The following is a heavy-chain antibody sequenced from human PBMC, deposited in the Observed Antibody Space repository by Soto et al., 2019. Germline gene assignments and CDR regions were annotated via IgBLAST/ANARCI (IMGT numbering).Heavy chain of an antibody. CDR2: INHSGST. Sequence: QVQLQQWGAGLLKPSETLSLTCAVYGGSFSGYYWSWIRQPPGKGLEWIGEINHSGSTNYNPSLKSRVTISVDPAKNQFSLTLSSVTAADTAVYYGARGRYSYGYEYYYYYYGMDVWGQGTTFTVSS. CDR3: ARGRYSYGYEYYYYYYGMDV. V-gene: IGHV4-34*01. D-gene: IGHD5-18*01. CDR1: GGSFSGYY. J-gene: IGHJ6*02.